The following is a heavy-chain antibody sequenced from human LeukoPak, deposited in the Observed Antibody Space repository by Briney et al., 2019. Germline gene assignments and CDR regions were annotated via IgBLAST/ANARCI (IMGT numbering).Heavy chain of an antibody. Sequence: PSETLSLTCAVYGGSFSGYYWSWIRRPPGKGLEWIGEINHSGSTNYNPSLKSRVTISVDTSKNQFSLKLSSVTAADTAVYYCARGYCSSTSCYPFDYWGQGTLVTVSS. D-gene: IGHD2-2*01. CDR1: GGSFSGYY. CDR2: INHSGST. CDR3: ARGYCSSTSCYPFDY. V-gene: IGHV4-34*01. J-gene: IGHJ4*02.